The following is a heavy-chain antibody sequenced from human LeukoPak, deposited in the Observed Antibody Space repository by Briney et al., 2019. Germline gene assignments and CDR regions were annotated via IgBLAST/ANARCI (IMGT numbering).Heavy chain of an antibody. Sequence: ASVKVSCKASGYTFTNYDINWVRQATGQGLEWMGWINPNSANTGYAQKFQGRVTMTRNTSISTAYMELSSLKSEDTAMYYCARSYSSGWYDLDYWGQGTLVTVSS. D-gene: IGHD6-19*01. CDR3: ARSYSSGWYDLDY. CDR1: GYTFTNYD. CDR2: INPNSANT. J-gene: IGHJ4*02. V-gene: IGHV1-8*01.